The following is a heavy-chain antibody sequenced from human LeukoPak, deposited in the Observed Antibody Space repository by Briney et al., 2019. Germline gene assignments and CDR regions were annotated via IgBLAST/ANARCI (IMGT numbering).Heavy chain of an antibody. CDR3: ARERKYYDILTGHQPYAFDI. J-gene: IGHJ3*02. CDR1: GGSFSGYY. CDR2: INHSGST. D-gene: IGHD3-9*01. Sequence: KPSETLSLTCAVYGGSFSGYYWSWIRQPPGKGLEWIGEINHSGSTNYNPSLKSRVTISVDTSKNQFSLKLSSVTAADTAVYYCARERKYYDILTGHQPYAFDIWGQGTMVTVSS. V-gene: IGHV4-34*01.